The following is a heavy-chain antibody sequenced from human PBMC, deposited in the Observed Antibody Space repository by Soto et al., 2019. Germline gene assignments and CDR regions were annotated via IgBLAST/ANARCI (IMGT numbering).Heavy chain of an antibody. V-gene: IGHV3-30-3*01. J-gene: IGHJ4*02. CDR2: ISYDGSNK. Sequence: GGSLRLSCASSGFTFSSYAMHWVRQAPGKGLEWVAVISYDGSNKYYADSVKGRFTISRDNSKNTLYLQMNSLRAEDTAVYYCAREDYWGQGTLVTVSS. CDR1: GFTFSSYA. CDR3: AREDY.